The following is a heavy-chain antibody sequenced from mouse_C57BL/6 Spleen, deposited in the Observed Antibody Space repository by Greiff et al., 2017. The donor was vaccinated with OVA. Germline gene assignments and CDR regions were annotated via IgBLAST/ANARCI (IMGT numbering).Heavy chain of an antibody. CDR1: GYTFTSYW. D-gene: IGHD2-3*01. V-gene: IGHV1-50*01. CDR2: IDPSDSYT. CDR3: ARSDGTHWYFDV. Sequence: QVQLQQPGAELVKPGASVKLSCKASGYTFTSYWMQWVKQRPGQGLEWTGEIDPSDSYTNYNQKFKGKATLTVDTSSSTAYMQLSSLTSEDSAVYYCARSDGTHWYFDVWGTGTTVTVSS. J-gene: IGHJ1*03.